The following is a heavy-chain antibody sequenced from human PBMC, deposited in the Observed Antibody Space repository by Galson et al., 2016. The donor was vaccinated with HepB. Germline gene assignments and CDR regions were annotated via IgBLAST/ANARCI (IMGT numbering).Heavy chain of an antibody. CDR1: GYTFTTYW. J-gene: IGHJ4*02. V-gene: IGHV5-51*01. D-gene: IGHD3-16*01. Sequence: SGAEVKKPGESLKISCKGSGYTFTTYWIGWVRQMPGKGLEWMGIICPGASDTRYNPSFQGQVTISADKSINTAYLQWSSLKASDSAMYYCTRTAYDYAWGSLYDWGQGTLVTVSS. CDR3: TRTAYDYAWGSLYD. CDR2: ICPGASDT.